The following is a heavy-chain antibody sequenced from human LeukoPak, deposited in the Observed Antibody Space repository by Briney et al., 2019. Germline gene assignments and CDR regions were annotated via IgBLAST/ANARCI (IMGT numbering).Heavy chain of an antibody. CDR1: GFTFSSHW. J-gene: IGHJ4*02. D-gene: IGHD6-19*01. CDR3: ARDQQWLVAFDC. Sequence: GGSLRLSCAGSGFTFSSHWIGWVRQAPGKGLEWVAVMSYDGSNKWYADSVKGRFTISRDNSKNTLYLQMNSLRVEDTAVYYCARDQQWLVAFDCWGQGTLVTVSS. CDR2: MSYDGSNK. V-gene: IGHV3-30-3*01.